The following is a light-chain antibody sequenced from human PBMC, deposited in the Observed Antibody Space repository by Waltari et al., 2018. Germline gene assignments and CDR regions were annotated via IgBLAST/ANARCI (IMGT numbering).Light chain of an antibody. V-gene: IGLV3-21*03. CDR2: DDR. Sequence: SYVVTQSPSVSVAPGMTAKISCGGDNIRTYSVPGYQQKAGQAPVLVVYDDRDRPSGVPERFSGSNSGNTATPTISRVEAGDEADYYCQVWSGGNDHDYVFGSGT. J-gene: IGLJ6*01. CDR3: QVWSGGNDHDYV. CDR1: NIRTYS.